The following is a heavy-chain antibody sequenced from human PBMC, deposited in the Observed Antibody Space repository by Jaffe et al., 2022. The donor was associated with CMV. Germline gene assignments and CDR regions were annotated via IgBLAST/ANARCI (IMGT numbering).Heavy chain of an antibody. CDR3: ARVRGTRSGYISPPPDY. Sequence: QVQLVQSGAEVKKPGASVKVSCKASGYTFTSYYMHWVRQAPGQGLEWMGIINPSGGSTSYAQKFQGRVTMTRDTSTSTVYMELSSLRSEDTAVYYCARVRGTRSGYISPPPDYWGQGTLVTVSS. V-gene: IGHV1-46*01. J-gene: IGHJ4*02. CDR2: INPSGGST. CDR1: GYTFTSYY. D-gene: IGHD3-22*01.